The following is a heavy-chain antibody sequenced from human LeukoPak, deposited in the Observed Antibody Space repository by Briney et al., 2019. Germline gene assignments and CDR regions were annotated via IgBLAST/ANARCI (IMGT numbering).Heavy chain of an antibody. Sequence: ASVKVSCKASGYTFTSYYMHWVRQAPGQGLEWMGIINPSGGSTSYAQKFQGRVTMTRDMSTSTVYMELSSLRSEDTAVYYCARNLAYCGGDCPRTTLYYYYYMDVWGKGTTVTVSS. V-gene: IGHV1-46*01. CDR3: ARNLAYCGGDCPRTTLYYYYYMDV. CDR2: INPSGGST. CDR1: GYTFTSYY. D-gene: IGHD2-21*02. J-gene: IGHJ6*03.